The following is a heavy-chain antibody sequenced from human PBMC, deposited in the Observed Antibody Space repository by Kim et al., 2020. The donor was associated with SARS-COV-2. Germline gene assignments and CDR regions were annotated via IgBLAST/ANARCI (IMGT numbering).Heavy chain of an antibody. D-gene: IGHD5-18*01. J-gene: IGHJ4*02. V-gene: IGHV3-21*01. Sequence: ADSVRNRYTITRNNAKNSLYLQMNSRRAEDTAVCYCARGPRAYSYGPGDYWGQGTLVTVSS. CDR3: ARGPRAYSYGPGDY.